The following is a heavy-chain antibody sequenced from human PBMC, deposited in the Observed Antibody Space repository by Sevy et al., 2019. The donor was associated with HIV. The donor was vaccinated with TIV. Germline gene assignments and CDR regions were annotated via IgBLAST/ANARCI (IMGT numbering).Heavy chain of an antibody. V-gene: IGHV3-21*01. CDR3: ARDGARIPMVQGVMAYYHGMDV. Sequence: GGSLRLSCVASGFTFSTYSMNWVRQAPGKGLEWVSSISSSSNYIYYADSLKGRFTISRDNAKNSLYMQMNSLGADDTAVYYCARDGARIPMVQGVMAYYHGMDVWGQGTTVTVSS. CDR1: GFTFSTYS. D-gene: IGHD3-10*01. CDR2: ISSSSNYI. J-gene: IGHJ6*02.